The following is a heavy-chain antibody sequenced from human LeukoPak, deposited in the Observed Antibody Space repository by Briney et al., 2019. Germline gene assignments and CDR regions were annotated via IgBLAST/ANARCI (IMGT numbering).Heavy chain of an antibody. CDR3: ARARYSSGWFLSTPDY. V-gene: IGHV3-21*01. J-gene: IGHJ4*02. CDR1: GFTFSSYS. CDR2: ISSSSSYI. D-gene: IGHD6-19*01. Sequence: PGGSLRLSCAASGFTFSSYSMNWVRQAPGKGLEWVSSISSSSSYIYYADSVKGRFTISRDNAKNSLYLQMNSLRAEDTAVYYCARARYSSGWFLSTPDYWGQGTLVTVSS.